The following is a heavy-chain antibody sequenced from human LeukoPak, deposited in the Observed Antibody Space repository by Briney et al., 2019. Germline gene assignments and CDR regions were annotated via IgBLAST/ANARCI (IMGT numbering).Heavy chain of an antibody. CDR1: GGSISSSSYY. CDR2: IYYSGST. J-gene: IGHJ4*02. V-gene: IGHV4-39*01. Sequence: SEPLSLTCTVSGGSISSSSYYWGWIRQPPGKGLEWIGSIYYSGSTYYNPSLKSRVTISVDTSKNQFSLKLSSVTAADTAVYYCARQAGYSSSWLDYWGQGTPVTVSS. CDR3: ARQAGYSSSWLDY. D-gene: IGHD6-13*01.